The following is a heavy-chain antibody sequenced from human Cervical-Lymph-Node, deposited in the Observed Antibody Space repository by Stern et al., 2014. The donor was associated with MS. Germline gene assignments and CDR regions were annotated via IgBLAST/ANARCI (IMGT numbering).Heavy chain of an antibody. D-gene: IGHD6-19*01. Sequence: VQLVESGGGLVQPGGSLRLSCAASGFTFSTYSMPWVRQAPGQRLEWVSYISSGSSAIYYANYVKGRFTISRDNAKNSLYLQMNSLRGEDTAVYYCVGGWTKNDYWGQGTLVTVSS. J-gene: IGHJ4*02. V-gene: IGHV3-48*01. CDR1: GFTFSTYS. CDR2: ISSGSSAI. CDR3: VGGWTKNDY.